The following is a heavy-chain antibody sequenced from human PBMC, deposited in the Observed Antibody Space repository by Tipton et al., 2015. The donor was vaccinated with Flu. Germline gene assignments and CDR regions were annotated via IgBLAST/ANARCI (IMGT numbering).Heavy chain of an antibody. CDR1: GFTVSSNY. Sequence: SLRLSCAASGFTVSSNYMSWVRQAPGKGLEWVSVIYSGGSTYYADSVKGRFTISRDNSKNTLYLQMNSLRAEDTAVYYCARDPGATTDYYYYGMDVWGQGTTVTVSS. CDR3: ARDPGATTDYYYYGMDV. D-gene: IGHD1-26*01. J-gene: IGHJ6*02. V-gene: IGHV3-53*01. CDR2: IYSGGST.